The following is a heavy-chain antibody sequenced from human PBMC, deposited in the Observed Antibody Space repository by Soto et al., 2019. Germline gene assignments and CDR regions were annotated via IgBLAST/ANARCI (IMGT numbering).Heavy chain of an antibody. CDR3: ARDILRDGSGSYKPHFYYYYGMDV. D-gene: IGHD3-10*01. V-gene: IGHV3-21*01. J-gene: IGHJ6*02. CDR1: GFTFSSYS. Sequence: GSLRLSCAASGFTFSSYSMNWVRQAPGKGLGWVSSISSSSSYIYYADSVKGRFTISRDNAKNSLYLQMNSLRAEDTAVYYCARDILRDGSGSYKPHFYYYYGMDVWGQGTTVTVSS. CDR2: ISSSSSYI.